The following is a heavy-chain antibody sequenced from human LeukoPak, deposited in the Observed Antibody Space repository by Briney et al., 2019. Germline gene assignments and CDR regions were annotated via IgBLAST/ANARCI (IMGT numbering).Heavy chain of an antibody. V-gene: IGHV1-24*01. CDR1: GYTLTELS. Sequence: ASVKVSCKVSGYTLTELSMHWVRQAPGKGLEWMGGFDPEDGGTIYAQKFQGRVTMTEDTSTDTAYMELSSLRSEDTAVYYCATRGALYSYGPIDYWGQGTLVTVSS. CDR2: FDPEDGGT. CDR3: ATRGALYSYGPIDY. J-gene: IGHJ4*02. D-gene: IGHD5-18*01.